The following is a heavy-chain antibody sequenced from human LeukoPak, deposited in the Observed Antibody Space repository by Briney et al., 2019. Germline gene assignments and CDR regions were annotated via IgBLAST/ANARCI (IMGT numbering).Heavy chain of an antibody. D-gene: IGHD3-22*01. CDR1: GFTFDDYG. V-gene: IGHV3-20*04. J-gene: IGHJ4*02. CDR2: INWNGGST. CDR3: ARENLADYYDSSGYFDY. Sequence: GGSLRLSCAASGFTFDDYGMSWVRQAPGKGLEWVSGINWNGGSTGYADSVKGRFTISRDNAKNSLYLQMNSLRAEDTALYYCARENLADYYDSSGYFDYWGQGPLVTVSS.